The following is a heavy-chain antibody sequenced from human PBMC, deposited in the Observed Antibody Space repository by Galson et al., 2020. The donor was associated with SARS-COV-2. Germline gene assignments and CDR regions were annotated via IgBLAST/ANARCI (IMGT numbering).Heavy chain of an antibody. J-gene: IGHJ2*01. V-gene: IGHV3-7*04. CDR2: IKQDGSEK. Sequence: GGSLRLSFAASGFTFSSYWMSWVRQAPGKGLEWVANIKQDGSEKYYVDSVKGRFTISRDNAKNSLYLQMNSLRAEDTAVYYCARRGFGVVSSYWYFDLWGRGTLVTVSS. D-gene: IGHD3-3*01. CDR3: ARRGFGVVSSYWYFDL. CDR1: GFTFSSYW.